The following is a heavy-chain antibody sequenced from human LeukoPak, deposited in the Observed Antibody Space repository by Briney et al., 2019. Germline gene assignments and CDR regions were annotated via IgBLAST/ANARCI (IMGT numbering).Heavy chain of an antibody. CDR3: ARIGYSHTFDI. CDR1: GDSINRYF. CDR2: VSDSGST. J-gene: IGHJ3*02. D-gene: IGHD3-22*01. Sequence: SETLSLTCTVSGDSINRYFWNWIRQPPGKGLEWMGYVSDSGSTTYNPSLKRRVTISGDTSKNQISLKLSSVTAADTAVYYCARIGYSHTFDIWGQGTMVTVSS. V-gene: IGHV4-59*01.